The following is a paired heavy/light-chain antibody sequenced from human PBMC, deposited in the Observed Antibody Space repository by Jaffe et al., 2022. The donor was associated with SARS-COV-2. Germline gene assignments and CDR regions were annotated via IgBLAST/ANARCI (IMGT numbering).Light chain of an antibody. CDR3: QQRYQWPPLT. J-gene: IGKJ4*01. CDR2: DAS. Sequence: EIVLTQSPATLSLSPGDTAILSCRASQSVQIYLMWYQQKPGQAPRLLIHDASNRASGIPARFSGSGSGTDFTLTISSLEPDDFAVYYCQQRYQWPPLTFGGGTKVEI. CDR1: QSVQIY. V-gene: IGKV3-11*01.
Heavy chain of an antibody. CDR2: IGGSDGST. CDR1: GFTFSRYA. CDR3: AKGPIATHPYYFES. Sequence: EVQLLESGGGLAQPGGSLRLSCAASGFTFSRYAMSWVRQAPGQGLEWVSSIGGSDGSTYYTDSVKGRFTVSRDNSKSTLYLQMTGLRAEDMAVYYCAKGPIATHPYYFESWGQGTLVTVSS. J-gene: IGHJ4*02. V-gene: IGHV3-23*01. D-gene: IGHD2-21*01.